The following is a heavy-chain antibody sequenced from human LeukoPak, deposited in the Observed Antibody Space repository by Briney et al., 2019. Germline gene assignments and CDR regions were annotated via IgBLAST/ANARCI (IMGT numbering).Heavy chain of an antibody. V-gene: IGHV1-8*01. J-gene: IGHJ4*02. CDR3: ATDRVEMATILFY. CDR2: MNPNSDNI. D-gene: IGHD5-24*01. CDR1: GYTFTNYD. Sequence: ASVKVSCKASGYTFTNYDINWVRQATGQGLEWMGWMNPNSDNIGYAQKFQGRVTMTRDTSISTAYMELSSLRSEDTAVYYCATDRVEMATILFYWGQGTLFTVSS.